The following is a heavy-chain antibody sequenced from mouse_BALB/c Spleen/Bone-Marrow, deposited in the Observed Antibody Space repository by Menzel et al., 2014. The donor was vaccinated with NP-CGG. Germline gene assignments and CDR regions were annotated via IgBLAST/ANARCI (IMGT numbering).Heavy chain of an antibody. CDR1: GFTFTDYY. V-gene: IGHV7-3*02. J-gene: IGHJ2*01. CDR3: ARDKGRVFFDY. Sequence: EVQVVESGGGLVQPGGSLRLSCATSGFTFTDYYMNWVRQPPGKALEWLGFIRNKANGYTTEYSASVKSRFTISRDNSQNILYLQMNTLRADDGATYYCARDKGRVFFDYWGQGTTLTVSS. CDR2: IRNKANGYTT.